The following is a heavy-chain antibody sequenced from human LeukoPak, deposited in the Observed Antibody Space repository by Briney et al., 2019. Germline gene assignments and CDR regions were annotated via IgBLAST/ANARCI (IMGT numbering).Heavy chain of an antibody. CDR1: GFTFSSYA. D-gene: IGHD4-17*01. CDR3: AKGTYLVTTADY. CDR2: ISGSGGST. Sequence: GGSLRLSCAASGFTFSSYAMSWVRQAPGKGLEWVSAISGSGGSTYYADSVKGRFTISRDNSKNTLYLQMNSLRADDTAVYYCAKGTYLVTTADYWGQGTLVTVSS. J-gene: IGHJ4*02. V-gene: IGHV3-23*01.